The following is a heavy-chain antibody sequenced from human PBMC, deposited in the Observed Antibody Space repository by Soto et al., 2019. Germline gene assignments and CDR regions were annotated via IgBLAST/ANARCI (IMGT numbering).Heavy chain of an antibody. CDR1: GYTFTSYA. D-gene: IGHD6-19*01. CDR2: INAGNGNT. Sequence: ASVKVSCKASGYTFTSYAMHWVRQAPGQRLEWMGWINAGNGNTKYSQKFQGRVTITRDTSASTAYMELSSLRSEDTAVYYCARDFPIAVAVHFDYWGQGTLVTVS. CDR3: ARDFPIAVAVHFDY. J-gene: IGHJ4*02. V-gene: IGHV1-3*01.